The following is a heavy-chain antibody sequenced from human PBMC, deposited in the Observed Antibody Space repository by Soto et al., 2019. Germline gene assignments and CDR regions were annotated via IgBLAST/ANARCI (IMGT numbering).Heavy chain of an antibody. CDR1: GFTFSSYG. V-gene: IGHV3-30*03. Sequence: LRLSCAASGFTFSSYGMHWVRQAPGKGLEWVAVISYDGSNKYYADSVKGRFTISRDNSKNTAYLQMNSLESEDTAVYYCSRDDSDWFFNWGRGTLVTV. CDR2: ISYDGSNK. J-gene: IGHJ4*02. D-gene: IGHD3-9*01. CDR3: SRDDSDWFFN.